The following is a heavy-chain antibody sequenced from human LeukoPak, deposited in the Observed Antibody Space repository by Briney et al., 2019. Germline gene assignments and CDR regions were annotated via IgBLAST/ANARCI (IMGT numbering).Heavy chain of an antibody. D-gene: IGHD4-17*01. Sequence: NPGGSLRLSCAASGFTFSSYAMSWVRQAPGKGLEWVSSISRSSRHLYYADSVKGRFTISRDDAKNSVYLQMNSLRADETAVYYCVRDFDTVTTAYLQLWGQGTLVTVSS. CDR3: VRDFDTVTTAYLQL. CDR1: GFTFSSYA. J-gene: IGHJ1*01. V-gene: IGHV3-21*01. CDR2: ISRSSRHL.